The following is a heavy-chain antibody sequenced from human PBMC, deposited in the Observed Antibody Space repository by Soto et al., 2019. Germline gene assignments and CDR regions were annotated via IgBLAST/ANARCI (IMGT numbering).Heavy chain of an antibody. CDR2: ISAYNGNT. CDR1: GYTFTSYG. V-gene: IGHV1-18*01. Sequence: ASVKVSCKASGYTFTSYGISWVRQAPGQGLEWMGWISAYNGNTNYAQKLQGRVTMTTDTSTSTAYMELRSLRSDDTAVYYCASEVAVAGTSWFDPWGQGTLVTVSS. D-gene: IGHD6-19*01. CDR3: ASEVAVAGTSWFDP. J-gene: IGHJ5*02.